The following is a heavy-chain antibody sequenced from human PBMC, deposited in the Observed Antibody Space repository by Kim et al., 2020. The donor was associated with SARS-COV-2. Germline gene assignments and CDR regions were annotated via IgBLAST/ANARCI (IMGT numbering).Heavy chain of an antibody. J-gene: IGHJ4*02. V-gene: IGHV4-31*02. CDR3: ARYDSSGAFDY. CDR2: T. Sequence: TYHNPSLKSRVTISIDPSKNQFSLMLSSETAADTAVYYCARYDSSGAFDYWGQRTLVTVSS. D-gene: IGHD3-22*01.